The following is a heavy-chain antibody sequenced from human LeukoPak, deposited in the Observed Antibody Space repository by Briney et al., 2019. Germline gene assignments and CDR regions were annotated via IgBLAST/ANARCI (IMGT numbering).Heavy chain of an antibody. V-gene: IGHV5-51*01. CDR1: EYSFTNYW. J-gene: IGHJ4*02. D-gene: IGHD6-19*01. Sequence: GESLKISCQGSEYSFTNYWVGWVRQMPGRGLEWMGIIYPGDSNTRYSPSFQGQVTISADKSISTTYLQWSSLKASDTAMYYCARPIAVAGTMPFYWGQGTLVTVSS. CDR3: ARPIAVAGTMPFY. CDR2: IYPGDSNT.